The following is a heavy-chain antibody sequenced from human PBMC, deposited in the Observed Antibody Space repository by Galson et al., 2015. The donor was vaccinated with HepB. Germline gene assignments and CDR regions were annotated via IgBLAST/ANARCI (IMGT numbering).Heavy chain of an antibody. V-gene: IGHV3-23*01. D-gene: IGHD5-18*01. CDR1: GFPFSAFA. Sequence: SLRLSCAASGFPFSAFAMSWVRQTPGKGLEWVSHISSSGDDTYNADAMKGRFTISRDNSKNTLFLQMNGLRVEDTAVYYCATDRRHSYRIGAYDAFDIWGQGTMVTVSS. J-gene: IGHJ3*02. CDR2: ISSSGDDT. CDR3: ATDRRHSYRIGAYDAFDI.